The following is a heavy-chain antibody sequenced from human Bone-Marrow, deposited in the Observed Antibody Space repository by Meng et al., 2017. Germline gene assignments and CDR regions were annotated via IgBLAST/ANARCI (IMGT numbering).Heavy chain of an antibody. CDR3: ARDLGHRGAY. CDR2: LTSST. D-gene: IGHD1-14*01. Sequence: GESLKISCVASGFTFSTYSMSWVRQAPGKGLEWVSSLTSSTYYAESVKGRFTISRDNSKNTLYLQMNSLRAEDTAVYYCARDLGHRGAYWGQGTLVTVSS. V-gene: IGHV3-66*01. CDR1: GFTFSTYS. J-gene: IGHJ4*02.